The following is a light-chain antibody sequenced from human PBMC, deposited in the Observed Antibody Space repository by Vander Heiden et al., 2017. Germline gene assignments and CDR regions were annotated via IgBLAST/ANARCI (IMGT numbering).Light chain of an antibody. V-gene: IGLV2-11*01. J-gene: IGLJ1*01. CDR2: SVN. Sequence: QPPSVSGARVQSVTISFTGSSSYVGSFEYVSCYQQHPGTVPKSMICSVNTQPSGVPDRFSGSKSANSASMTISGIQAEDETDYYCSSHASSATYVFGTGTKAT. CDR1: SSYVGSFEY. CDR3: SSHASSATYV.